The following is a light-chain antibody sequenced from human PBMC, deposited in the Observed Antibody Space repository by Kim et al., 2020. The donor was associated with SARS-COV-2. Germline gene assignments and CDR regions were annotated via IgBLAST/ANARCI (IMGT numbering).Light chain of an antibody. CDR3: QQSYKAPRT. Sequence: ASVAERVIIACRAIECITKYLNCYQQKPWRAPNLLIYTASSLQSVVPSRFRGSGYETDFSLTISSLQPEDFSTYFCQQSYKAPRTFGQGAKVDIK. V-gene: IGKV1-39*01. CDR1: ECITKY. CDR2: TAS. J-gene: IGKJ1*01.